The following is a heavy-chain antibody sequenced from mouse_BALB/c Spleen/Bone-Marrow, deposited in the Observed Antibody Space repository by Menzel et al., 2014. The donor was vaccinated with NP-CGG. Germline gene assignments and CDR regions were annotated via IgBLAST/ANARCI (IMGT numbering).Heavy chain of an antibody. CDR3: VRDWDFDY. Sequence: EVQLQESGGGLGQPKGSLKVSCAASGFTFXTYAMNWVRQAPGKGLEWVARIRSKSHNYATFYADSVKDRFTISRDDSQNMLYLQMNNLKTEDTAMYYCVRDWDFDYWGQGTTLTVSS. J-gene: IGHJ2*01. CDR2: IRSKSHNYAT. D-gene: IGHD4-1*01. V-gene: IGHV10-1*02. CDR1: GFTFXTYA.